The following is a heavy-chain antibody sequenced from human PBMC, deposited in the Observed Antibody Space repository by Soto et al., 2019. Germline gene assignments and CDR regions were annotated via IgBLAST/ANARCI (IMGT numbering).Heavy chain of an antibody. CDR2: IIPIFGTA. V-gene: IGHV1-69*13. D-gene: IGHD3-10*01. J-gene: IGHJ6*02. CDR3: ARVRDYYGSGTPPAAAGINHYYYYYGMDV. CDR1: GGTFSSYA. Sequence: ASVKVSCKASGGTFSSYAISWVRQAPGQGLEWMGGIIPIFGTANYAQKFQGRVTITADESTSTAYMELSSLRSEDTAVYYCARVRDYYGSGTPPAAAGINHYYYYYGMDVWGQGTTVTVSS.